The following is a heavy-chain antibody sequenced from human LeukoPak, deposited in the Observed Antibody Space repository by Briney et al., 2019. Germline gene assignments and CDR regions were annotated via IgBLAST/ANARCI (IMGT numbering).Heavy chain of an antibody. D-gene: IGHD2-15*01. J-gene: IGHJ4*02. Sequence: PSETLSLTCTVSGGSVSSSSYYWGWIRQPPGKGLEWIGSVYYNGSTYYNPSLKSRVTISVDTSKNQFSLKMSSVTAADTTLFYCARHRGGSSPSVFDSWGQGTLVTVSS. CDR3: ARHRGGSSPSVFDS. CDR1: GGSVSSSSYY. V-gene: IGHV4-39*01. CDR2: VYYNGST.